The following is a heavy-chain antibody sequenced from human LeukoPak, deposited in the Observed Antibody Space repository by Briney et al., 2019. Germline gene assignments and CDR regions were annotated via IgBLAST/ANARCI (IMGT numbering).Heavy chain of an antibody. D-gene: IGHD4-23*01. CDR1: EFTFSNFW. CDR2: IKQDGTEK. J-gene: IGHJ4*02. V-gene: IGHV3-7*03. Sequence: QTGGSLRLSCVASEFTFSNFWMSWVRQAPGKGLEWVANIKQDGTEKYYVDSVKGRFTVSRDNAENSLYLQMNSLRAEDTAVYYCARDNRWDYGGPGFDYWGQGTLVTVSS. CDR3: ARDNRWDYGGPGFDY.